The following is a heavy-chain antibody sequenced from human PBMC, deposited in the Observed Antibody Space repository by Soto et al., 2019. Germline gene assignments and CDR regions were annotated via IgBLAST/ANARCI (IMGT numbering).Heavy chain of an antibody. CDR3: AKVEGERYQLLPDYYNGMDV. Sequence: GGSLRLSCAASGFTFSSYGMHWVRQAPGKGLEWVEVISYDGSNKYYADSVKGRFTIYRDNYKNTLYLQMNSLRAEDTAVYYCAKVEGERYQLLPDYYNGMDVWGQGTTVTVSS. J-gene: IGHJ6*02. V-gene: IGHV3-30*18. CDR1: GFTFSSYG. CDR2: ISYDGSNK. D-gene: IGHD2-2*01.